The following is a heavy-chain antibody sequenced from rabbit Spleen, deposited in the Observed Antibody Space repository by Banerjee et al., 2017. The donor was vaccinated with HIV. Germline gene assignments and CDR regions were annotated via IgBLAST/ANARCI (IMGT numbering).Heavy chain of an antibody. J-gene: IGHJ4*01. D-gene: IGHD2-1*01. CDR2: IDTGSGRT. CDR3: ARGSATMTMVITGYYL. Sequence: QSLEESGGGLVQPEGSLTLTCTASEFSFSSNYYVCWVRQAPGKGLEWIGCIDTGSGRTYYASWAKGRFTISKASSTTVTLQMTSLTAADTATYFCARGSATMTMVITGYYLWCPGTLVTVS. CDR1: EFSFSSNYY. V-gene: IGHV1S40*01.